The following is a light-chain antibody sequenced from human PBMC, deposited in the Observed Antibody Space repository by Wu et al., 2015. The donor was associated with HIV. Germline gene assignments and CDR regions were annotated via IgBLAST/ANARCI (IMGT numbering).Light chain of an antibody. CDR3: QQYGTSPPQT. J-gene: IGKJ1*01. V-gene: IGKV3-20*01. CDR2: GTF. Sequence: EIVLTQSPGTLSLSPGDRATLSCRASQSVSVSYLAWYQQKPGQAPRLVIYGTFSRATGIPDRSSGSGSGTDFTLTISRLEPEDFAVYYCQQYGTSPPQTFGQGTRVEIK. CDR1: QSVSVSY.